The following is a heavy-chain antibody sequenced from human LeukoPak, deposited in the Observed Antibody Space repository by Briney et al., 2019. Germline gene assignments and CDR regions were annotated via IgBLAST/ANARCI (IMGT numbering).Heavy chain of an antibody. CDR3: TTPRGSGYWDFDY. CDR1: GFTFSNAW. CDR2: IKSKTDGGTT. D-gene: IGHD3-3*01. Sequence: PGGSLRLSCAASGFTFSNAWMSWVRQAPGKGLEWVGRIKSKTDGGTTDYAAPVKGRFTISRDDSENTLYLQMNSLKTEDTAVYYCTTPRGSGYWDFDYWGQGTLVTVSS. J-gene: IGHJ4*02. V-gene: IGHV3-15*01.